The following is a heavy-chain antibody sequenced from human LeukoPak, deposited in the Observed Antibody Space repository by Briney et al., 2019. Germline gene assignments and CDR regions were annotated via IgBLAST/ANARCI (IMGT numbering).Heavy chain of an antibody. CDR1: GFTFSSIA. V-gene: IGHV3-23*01. CDR2: IRGNGDTA. D-gene: IGHD1-1*01. J-gene: IGHJ4*02. CDR3: AKGQELDDGVFDS. Sequence: GGSLRLSCAASGFTFSSIAMTWVRQAPGKGLEWVSTIRGNGDTAYNADSVRGRFAISRDDSKNALFLQMNSLRLEDTAIYYCAKGQELDDGVFDSWGQGTRVTVSS.